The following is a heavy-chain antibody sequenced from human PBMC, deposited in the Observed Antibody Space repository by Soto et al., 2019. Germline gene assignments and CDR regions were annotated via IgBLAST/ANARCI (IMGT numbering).Heavy chain of an antibody. CDR1: GFTFSDHY. Sequence: EVQLVVSGGGLVQPGGSLRVSCAASGFTFSDHYMGWVRQAPGKGLEWVGHIKNRGNNYITEYAASVTGRITISRDDSKNSVYLQMNSLKTEDTAVYYCARDSRYGHYFDYWGQGTLVTVSS. CDR3: ARDSRYGHYFDY. D-gene: IGHD3-16*01. J-gene: IGHJ4*02. V-gene: IGHV3-72*01. CDR2: IKNRGNNYIT.